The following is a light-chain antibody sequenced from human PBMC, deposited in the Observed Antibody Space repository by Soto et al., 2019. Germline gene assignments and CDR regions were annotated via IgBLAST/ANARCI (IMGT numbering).Light chain of an antibody. V-gene: IGKV3-15*01. J-gene: IGKJ1*01. Sequence: EIVMTQSPATLSVSPGERATLSCRASQSISSNLAWYQQKLGQAPRLLIYRASTRATGIPARFSGSGSGTEFTLTISSLQSEDFSLYYCQQYDNWPQTFGQGTKVEI. CDR1: QSISSN. CDR2: RAS. CDR3: QQYDNWPQT.